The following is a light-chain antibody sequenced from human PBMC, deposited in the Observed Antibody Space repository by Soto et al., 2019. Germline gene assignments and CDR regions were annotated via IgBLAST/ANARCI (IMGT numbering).Light chain of an antibody. CDR1: SSDVGGYNY. J-gene: IGLJ2*01. CDR2: DVN. Sequence: QSVLTQPRSVSGSPGHSVTISCTGTSSDVGGYNYVSWYQQHPGKAPKLMIYDVNKRPSGVPDRFSGSKSGNTASLTLSGLQAEDEADYSCCSYAGSYGVVFGGGTKLTVL. V-gene: IGLV2-11*01. CDR3: CSYAGSYGVV.